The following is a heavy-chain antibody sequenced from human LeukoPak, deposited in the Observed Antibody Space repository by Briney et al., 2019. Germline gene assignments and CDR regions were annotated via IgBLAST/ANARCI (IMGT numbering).Heavy chain of an antibody. V-gene: IGHV3-21*01. Sequence: KPGGSLRLSCAASGFTFSSYSVNWVRQAPGKGLEWVSSISSSSSYIYYADSVKGRFTISRDNAKNSLYLQMNSLRAEDTAVYYCARVGGGYFDYWGQGTLATVSS. J-gene: IGHJ4*02. D-gene: IGHD2-15*01. CDR3: ARVGGGYFDY. CDR2: ISSSSSYI. CDR1: GFTFSSYS.